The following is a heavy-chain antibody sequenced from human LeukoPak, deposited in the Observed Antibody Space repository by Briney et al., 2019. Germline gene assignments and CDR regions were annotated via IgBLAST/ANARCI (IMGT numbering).Heavy chain of an antibody. V-gene: IGHV4-34*01. J-gene: IGHJ4*02. D-gene: IGHD6-13*01. CDR2: INHSGST. CDR1: GGSFSGYY. Sequence: SETLSLTCAFYGGSFSGYYWSWIRQPPGKGLEWIGEINHSGSTNYNPSLKSRVTISVDTSKNQFSLKLSSVTAADTAVYYCARGSSSPTAPFDYWGQGTLVTVSS. CDR3: ARGSSSPTAPFDY.